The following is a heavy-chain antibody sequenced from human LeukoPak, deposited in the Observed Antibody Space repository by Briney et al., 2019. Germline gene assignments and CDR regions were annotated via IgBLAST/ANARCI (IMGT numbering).Heavy chain of an antibody. CDR3: ATGPTYYYGSGSYPR. CDR1: GFTFSSYS. J-gene: IGHJ4*02. D-gene: IGHD3-10*01. Sequence: GGSLRLSCAASGFTFSSYSMHWVRQAPGKGLEWVAYIQYDGSNEQFADSVKGRFTISRDNAKNSLYLQMNSLRAEDTAVYHCATGPTYYYGSGSYPRWGQGTLVTVSS. V-gene: IGHV3-30*02. CDR2: IQYDGSNE.